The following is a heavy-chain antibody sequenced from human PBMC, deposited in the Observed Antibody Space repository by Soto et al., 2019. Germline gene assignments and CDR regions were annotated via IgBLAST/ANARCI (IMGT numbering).Heavy chain of an antibody. Sequence: QVQLVQSGGGVVQTGMSLRLSCTASGFIFSNFDVHWVRQAPGKGLEWVAGIWYDGSVKYYGDSMKGRFSISRDNFKNTLYLEMTTLRAEDTAKYYCARDRGISGADHTPYFDYWGQGTLVTVCS. J-gene: IGHJ4*02. V-gene: IGHV3-33*01. CDR2: IWYDGSVK. CDR1: GFIFSNFD. CDR3: ARDRGISGADHTPYFDY. D-gene: IGHD6-13*01.